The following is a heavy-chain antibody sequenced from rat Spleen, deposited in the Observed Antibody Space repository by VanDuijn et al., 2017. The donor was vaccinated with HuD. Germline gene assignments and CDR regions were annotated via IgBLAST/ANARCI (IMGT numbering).Heavy chain of an antibody. J-gene: IGHJ4*01. CDR1: GFTFNNYW. V-gene: IGHV5-31*01. Sequence: EVQLVESGGGLVQPGKSLKLSCAASGFTFNNYWMTWIRQAPGKGLEWVASISNIDDTYYSDSVKGRFTISRDNAKNTQYLQMDSLRSEDTATYYCTRGYVMDAWGQGASVTVSS. CDR2: ISNIDDT. CDR3: TRGYVMDA.